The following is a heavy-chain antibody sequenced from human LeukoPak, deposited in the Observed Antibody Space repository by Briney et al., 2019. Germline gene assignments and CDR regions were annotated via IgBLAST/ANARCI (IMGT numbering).Heavy chain of an antibody. Sequence: PSETLSLTCTVSGGSISSGDYYWSWIRQPPGKGLEWIGYIYYSGSTYYNPSLKSRVTISVDTSKNQFSLKLSSVTAADTAVYYCARADDYGDYVLDYWGQGTLVTVSS. CDR3: ARADDYGDYVLDY. J-gene: IGHJ4*02. CDR1: GGSISSGDYY. CDR2: IYYSGST. D-gene: IGHD4-17*01. V-gene: IGHV4-30-4*01.